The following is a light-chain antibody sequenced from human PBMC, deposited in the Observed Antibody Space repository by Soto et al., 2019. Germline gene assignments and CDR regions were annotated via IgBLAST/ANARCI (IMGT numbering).Light chain of an antibody. CDR3: AAWDDSLNGYYV. CDR2: SNN. J-gene: IGLJ1*01. Sequence: QSVLTQPXSXSXTPGXXVTXXCSGSSSNIGSNTVNWYQQLPGTAPKLLIYSNNQRPSGVPDRFSGSKSGTSASLAISGLQSEDEADYYCAAWDDSLNGYYVFGTGTKLTVL. V-gene: IGLV1-44*01. CDR1: SSNIGSNT.